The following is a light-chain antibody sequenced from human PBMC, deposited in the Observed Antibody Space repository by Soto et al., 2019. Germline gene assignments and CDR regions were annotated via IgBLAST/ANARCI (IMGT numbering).Light chain of an antibody. V-gene: IGLV2-14*01. CDR2: DVS. CDR3: SSYTSSSTVV. J-gene: IGLJ2*01. CDR1: SSDVGGYNY. Sequence: QSALTQPASVSGSPGQSITISCTGTSSDVGGYNYVSWYQQHPGKAPKLMIYDVSNRPSGVSNRFSGSKSGNTASLTISGXXXXDEADYYCSSYTSSSTVVFGGGTKVTVL.